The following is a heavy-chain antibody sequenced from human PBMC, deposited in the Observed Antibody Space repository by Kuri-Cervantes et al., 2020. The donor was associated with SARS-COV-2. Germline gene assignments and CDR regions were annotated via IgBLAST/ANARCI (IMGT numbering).Heavy chain of an antibody. CDR2: IYSGGST. CDR1: GFTVSSNY. V-gene: IGHV3-53*01. CDR3: AAGAYCSSTSCYASYYYGMDV. Sequence: GESLKISCAASGFTVSSNYMSWVRQAPGKGLEWVSVIYSGGSTYYADSVKGRFTISRGNSKNTLYLQMNSLRAEDTAVYYCAAGAYCSSTSCYASYYYGMDVWGQGTTVTVSS. J-gene: IGHJ6*02. D-gene: IGHD2-2*01.